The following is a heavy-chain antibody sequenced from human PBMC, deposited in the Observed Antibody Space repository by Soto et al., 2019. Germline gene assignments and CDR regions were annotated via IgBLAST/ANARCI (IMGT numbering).Heavy chain of an antibody. CDR3: AKGTGYSTTSYYYYMDV. CDR1: GFTFSSYA. J-gene: IGHJ6*03. CDR2: ISGSGGST. D-gene: IGHD6-13*01. Sequence: GGSLRLSCAASGFTFSSYAMSWVRQAPGKGLEWVSAISGSGGSTYYADSVKGRFTISRDNSKNTLYLQMNSLRAEDTAVYYCAKGTGYSTTSYYYYMDVWGKGTTVTVSS. V-gene: IGHV3-23*01.